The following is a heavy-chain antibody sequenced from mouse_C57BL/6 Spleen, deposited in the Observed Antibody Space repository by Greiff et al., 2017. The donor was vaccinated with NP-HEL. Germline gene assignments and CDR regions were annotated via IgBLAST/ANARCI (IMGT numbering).Heavy chain of an antibody. Sequence: QVQLQQSGAELVRPGSSVKLSCKASGYTFTSYWMHWVKQRPIQGLEWIGNIDPSDSETHYNQKFKDKATLTVDKSSSTAYMQLSSLTSEDSAVYYCAREGYYGSSYEFAYWGQGTLVTVSA. CDR2: IDPSDSET. CDR1: GYTFTSYW. CDR3: AREGYYGSSYEFAY. J-gene: IGHJ3*01. D-gene: IGHD1-1*01. V-gene: IGHV1-52*01.